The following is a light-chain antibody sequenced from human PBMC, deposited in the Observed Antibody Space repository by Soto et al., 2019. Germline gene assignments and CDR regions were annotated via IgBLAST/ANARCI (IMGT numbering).Light chain of an antibody. V-gene: IGKV3-15*01. Sequence: EIVMTQSPAILSVSPGERATLSCRASQSISGKLAWYQQKPGQAPRLLIYGTSTRATGIPARFSGSGSGTEFTLTISSLQSEDFAVYYCQQYNNWPPWTFGQGTKVDIK. J-gene: IGKJ1*01. CDR3: QQYNNWPPWT. CDR2: GTS. CDR1: QSISGK.